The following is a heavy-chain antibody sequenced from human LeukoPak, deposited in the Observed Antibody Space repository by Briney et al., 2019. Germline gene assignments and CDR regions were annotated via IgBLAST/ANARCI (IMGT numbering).Heavy chain of an antibody. J-gene: IGHJ4*02. D-gene: IGHD5-18*01. CDR2: IYTSGST. Sequence: SETLSLTCTVSGGSITNYYWSWIRQPAGKGLEWIGRIYTSGSTSYNPSLKSRVSMSIDTSKNQFSLKLSSLTAADTAVYYCARGALDTKTRFDYWGQGTLVTVSS. CDR3: ARGALDTKTRFDY. CDR1: GGSITNYY. V-gene: IGHV4-4*07.